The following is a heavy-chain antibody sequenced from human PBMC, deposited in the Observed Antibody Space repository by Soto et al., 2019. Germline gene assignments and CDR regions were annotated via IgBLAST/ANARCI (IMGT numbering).Heavy chain of an antibody. D-gene: IGHD1-20*01. Sequence: QVQLQESGPGLVKPSETLSLTCTVSGDSITAYYWSWIRQSPGKGLEWIGYIYRAGNTNYNPSLGSRVCMSVDTSRNRFSLKLRSVTAADTAIYYCARLNYYFHYWGQGTLVTVSS. CDR1: GDSITAYY. CDR2: IYRAGNT. CDR3: ARLNYYFHY. J-gene: IGHJ4*02. V-gene: IGHV4-59*08.